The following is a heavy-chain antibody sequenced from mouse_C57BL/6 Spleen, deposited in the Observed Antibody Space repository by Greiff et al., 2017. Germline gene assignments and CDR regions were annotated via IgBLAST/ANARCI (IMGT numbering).Heavy chain of an antibody. CDR2: ISNGGGST. CDR1: GYTFSDYY. Sequence: EVQRVESGGGLVQPGGSLKLSCAASGYTFSDYYMYWVRQTPEKGLEWVADISNGGGSTYYTDTVKGRVTISGDNANSTLYLQMSRLKSEDTAMYYCARHGLYDYDSWFAYWGQGTLVTVAA. V-gene: IGHV5-12*01. J-gene: IGHJ3*01. D-gene: IGHD2-4*01. CDR3: ARHGLYDYDSWFAY.